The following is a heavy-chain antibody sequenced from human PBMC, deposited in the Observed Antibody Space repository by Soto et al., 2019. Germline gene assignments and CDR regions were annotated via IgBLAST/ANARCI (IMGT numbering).Heavy chain of an antibody. CDR3: AKEFDYGDFIDHDAFDI. Sequence: GGSLRLSCAASGFTFSSYAMSWVRQAPGKGLEWVSAISGSGGSTYYADSVKGRFTISRDNSKNTLYLQMNSLRAEDTAVYYCAKEFDYGDFIDHDAFDIWGQGTMVTVSS. V-gene: IGHV3-23*01. CDR2: ISGSGGST. J-gene: IGHJ3*02. CDR1: GFTFSSYA. D-gene: IGHD4-17*01.